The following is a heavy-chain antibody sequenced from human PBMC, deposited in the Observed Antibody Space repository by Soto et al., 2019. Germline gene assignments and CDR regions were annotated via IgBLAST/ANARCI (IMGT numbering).Heavy chain of an antibody. CDR1: GLNFDDFA. J-gene: IGHJ4*02. V-gene: IGHV3-9*01. CDR2: ITWNSRVL. D-gene: IGHD3-3*01. Sequence: SLRLSCVGTGLNFDDFAMHWVLHAPGKGLEWVSGITWNSRVLSYADSVKGRFTISRDNARNSLYLQMDSLRDEDTALYYCAKGRYDFWSPYYFDSWGQGTLVTVSS. CDR3: AKGRYDFWSPYYFDS.